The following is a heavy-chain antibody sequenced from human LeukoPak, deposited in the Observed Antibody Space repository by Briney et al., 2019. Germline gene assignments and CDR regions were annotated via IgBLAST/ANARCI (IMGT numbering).Heavy chain of an antibody. CDR3: ARDRDSSGLRDFDL. Sequence: SETLSLTCTVSGGSISSYYWSWIRQPPGKGLEWIGYIYYSGNTNYNPSLKSRVSISIDTSKNQFSLQLSSVTAADTAVHYCARDRDSSGLRDFDLWGRGTLVTVSA. V-gene: IGHV4-59*01. CDR2: IYYSGNT. J-gene: IGHJ2*01. CDR1: GGSISSYY. D-gene: IGHD3-22*01.